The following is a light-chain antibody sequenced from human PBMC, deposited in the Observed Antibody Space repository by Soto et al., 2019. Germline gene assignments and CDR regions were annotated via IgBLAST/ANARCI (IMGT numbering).Light chain of an antibody. J-gene: IGLJ2*01. V-gene: IGLV2-14*03. CDR1: SSDVGGYNY. CDR3: SSVTPTSTVV. Sequence: QSVLTQPASVSGSPGQSITISCTGTSSDVGGYNYVSWYQHHPGKAPKLMIYDVTNRPSGVSTRFSGSKSGNTASLPTSGGQSEGEASYYCSSVTPTSTVVFGGGPKLTVL. CDR2: DVT.